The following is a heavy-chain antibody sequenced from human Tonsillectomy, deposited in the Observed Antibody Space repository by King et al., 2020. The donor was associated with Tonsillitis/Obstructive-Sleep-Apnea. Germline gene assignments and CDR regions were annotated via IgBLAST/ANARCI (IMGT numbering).Heavy chain of an antibody. V-gene: IGHV3-13*04. CDR1: GFTFSSYD. J-gene: IGHJ4*02. D-gene: IGHD2-21*02. CDR2: ISTAGDT. CDR3: ARGGDLDY. Sequence: VQLVESGGGLVQPGGSLRLSCAASGFTFSSYDMHWVRQSTGKGLEWVSAISTAGDTYYPGPVKGRFTISRENAKNPLYLQMNSLRAGDTAVYYCARGGDLDYWGQGTLVTVSS.